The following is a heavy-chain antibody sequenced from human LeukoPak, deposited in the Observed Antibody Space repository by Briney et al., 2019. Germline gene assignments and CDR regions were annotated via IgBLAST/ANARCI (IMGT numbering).Heavy chain of an antibody. J-gene: IGHJ4*02. CDR2: VYHSGST. V-gene: IGHV4-4*02. CDR1: GGSISSSNW. CDR3: ARDLSGTYYYDSSGYPR. D-gene: IGHD3-22*01. Sequence: PSGTLSLTCAVSGGSISSSNWWSWVRQPPGKGLEWIGEVYHSGSTNYNPSLKSRVTISVDKSKNQFSLKLSSVTAADTAVYYCARDLSGTYYYDSSGYPRWSQGTLVTVSS.